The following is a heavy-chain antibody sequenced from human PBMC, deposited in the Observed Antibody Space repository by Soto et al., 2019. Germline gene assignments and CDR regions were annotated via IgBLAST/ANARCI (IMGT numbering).Heavy chain of an antibody. Sequence: EVQVVESGGGLVQPGGSLRLSCVTSGFSFSTFWLNWVRQAPGRGLEWVANINQAGSEKYYVDSVKGRFTISRDNAQNSLHLPMNSLRVGDTDVYYCLSGNSPSYTWGQGNLVTVSS. CDR2: INQAGSEK. J-gene: IGHJ5*02. D-gene: IGHD5-12*01. V-gene: IGHV3-7*02. CDR3: LSGNSPSYT. CDR1: GFSFSTFW.